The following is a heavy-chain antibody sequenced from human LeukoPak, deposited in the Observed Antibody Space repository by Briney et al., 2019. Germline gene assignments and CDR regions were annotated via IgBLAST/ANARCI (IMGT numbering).Heavy chain of an antibody. CDR3: ARLGYCSGGSCYSGEADY. V-gene: IGHV4-39*01. J-gene: IGHJ4*02. Sequence: SETLSLTCTVSGGSISSSSYYWGWIRQPPGKGLEWIGSIYYSGSTCYNPSLKSRVTISVDTSKNQFSLKLSSVTAADTAVYYCARLGYCSGGSCYSGEADYWGQGTLVTVSS. D-gene: IGHD2-15*01. CDR1: GGSISSSSYY. CDR2: IYYSGST.